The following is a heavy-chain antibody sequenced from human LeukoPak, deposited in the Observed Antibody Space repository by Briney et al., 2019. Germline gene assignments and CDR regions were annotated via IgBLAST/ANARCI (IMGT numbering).Heavy chain of an antibody. Sequence: ASVKVSCKASGYTFTSYGISWVRQAPGQGLEWMGWISTYNNNTNYAQKPQGRVTMTTDTSTSTVYMELRSLGSDDTAVYYCAREGGPTGGAQDYWGQGTLVTVSS. D-gene: IGHD1-1*01. V-gene: IGHV1-18*01. J-gene: IGHJ4*02. CDR1: GYTFTSYG. CDR3: AREGGPTGGAQDY. CDR2: ISTYNNNT.